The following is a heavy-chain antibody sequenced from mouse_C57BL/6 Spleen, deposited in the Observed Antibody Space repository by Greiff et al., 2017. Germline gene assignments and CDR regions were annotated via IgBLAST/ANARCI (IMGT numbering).Heavy chain of an antibody. CDR2: ISDGGSYT. J-gene: IGHJ1*03. CDR3: AREGGEWYFDV. Sequence: EVMLVESGGGLVKPGGSLKLSCAASGFTFSSYAMSWVRQTPEKRLEWVATISDGGSYTYYPDTVQGRFTISRDNAKNNLYLQMSHLKSKGTARYYCAREGGEWYFDVWGTGTTVTVSS. CDR1: GFTFSSYA. V-gene: IGHV5-4*01.